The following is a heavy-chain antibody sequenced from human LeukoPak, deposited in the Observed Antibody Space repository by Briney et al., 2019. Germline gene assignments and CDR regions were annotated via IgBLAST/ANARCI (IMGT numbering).Heavy chain of an antibody. D-gene: IGHD3-10*01. CDR3: ARSDDYGSGSYSADY. Sequence: PGGSLRLSCAASGFPLSSNYMSWVRQAPGKGLEWVSVIYSGGSTYYADSVKGRFTISRDNSKNTLYLQMNSLRAEDTAVYYCARSDDYGSGSYSADYWGQGTLVTVSS. CDR2: IYSGGST. CDR1: GFPLSSNY. V-gene: IGHV3-53*01. J-gene: IGHJ4*02.